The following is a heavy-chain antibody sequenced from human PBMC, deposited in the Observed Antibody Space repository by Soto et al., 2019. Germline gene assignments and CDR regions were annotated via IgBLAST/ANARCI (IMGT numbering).Heavy chain of an antibody. Sequence: QVQLVESGGGVVQPGRSLRLSCAASGFTFSSYGMHWVRQAPGKGLEWVAVISYDGSNKYYADYVKGRFTISRDNSKNTLYLKLNSLRAEDTAVYYCAKEGGLRYFDWIERAFDYWGQGTLVTVSS. CDR3: AKEGGLRYFDWIERAFDY. CDR1: GFTFSSYG. D-gene: IGHD3-9*01. CDR2: ISYDGSNK. J-gene: IGHJ4*02. V-gene: IGHV3-30*18.